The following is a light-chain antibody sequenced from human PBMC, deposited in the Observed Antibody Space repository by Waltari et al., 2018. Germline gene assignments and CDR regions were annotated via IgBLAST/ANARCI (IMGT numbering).Light chain of an antibody. CDR1: HHISSW. CDR3: QQTNNFLGIT. J-gene: IGKJ5*01. V-gene: IGKV1-12*01. Sequence: DIQLTQSPSFVPASIGDRVTITCRASHHISSWLAWYQQKPGKAPKLLIYVASTLHSGVPSRFSGGGSGTEFTLTISSLQPEDFAVYYCQQTNNFLGITFGQGTRLEIK. CDR2: VAS.